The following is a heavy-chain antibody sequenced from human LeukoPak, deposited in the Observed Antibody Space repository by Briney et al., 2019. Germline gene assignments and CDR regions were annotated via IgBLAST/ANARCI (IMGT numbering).Heavy chain of an antibody. CDR3: ARDWTMVRGVPHT. J-gene: IGHJ4*02. CDR1: GFTFSSYG. V-gene: IGHV3-33*01. CDR2: IWYDGSNK. D-gene: IGHD3-10*01. Sequence: GGSLRLSCAASGFTFSSYGMHWVRQAPGKGLEWVAVIWYDGSNKYYADSVKGRFTISRDNSKNTLYLQMNSLRAEDTAVYYCARDWTMVRGVPHTWGQGTLVTVSS.